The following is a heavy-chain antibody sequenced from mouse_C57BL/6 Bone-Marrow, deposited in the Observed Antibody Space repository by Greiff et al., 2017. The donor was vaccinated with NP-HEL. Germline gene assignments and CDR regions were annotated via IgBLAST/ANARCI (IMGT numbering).Heavy chain of an antibody. V-gene: IGHV3-2*02. CDR2: ISYSGST. CDR1: GYSITSDYA. D-gene: IGHD1-1*01. CDR3: SRASYYYDDSLDY. J-gene: IGHJ2*01. Sequence: EVHLVESGPGLVKPSQSLSLTCTVTGYSITSDYAWNWIRQFPGNKLEWMGYISYSGSTSYSPSLKSRISITRDPSKNQFFLQLNSVTTEDTATYYCSRASYYYDDSLDYWGQGTTLTVSS.